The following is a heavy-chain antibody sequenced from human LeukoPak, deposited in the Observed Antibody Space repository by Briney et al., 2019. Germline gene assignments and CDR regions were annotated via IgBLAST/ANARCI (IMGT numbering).Heavy chain of an antibody. J-gene: IGHJ4*02. Sequence: GGSLRLSCAASGFTFDDYAMHWVRQAPGKGLEWVSGISWNSGSIGYADSVKGRFTISRDDAKNSLYLQMNSLRAEDTALYYCAKGNYYDLPYYFDYWGQGTLVTVSS. D-gene: IGHD3-22*01. V-gene: IGHV3-9*01. CDR1: GFTFDDYA. CDR2: ISWNSGSI. CDR3: AKGNYYDLPYYFDY.